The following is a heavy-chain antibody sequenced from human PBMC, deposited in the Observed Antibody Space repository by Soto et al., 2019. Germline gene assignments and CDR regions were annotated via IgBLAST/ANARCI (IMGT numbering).Heavy chain of an antibody. CDR1: GGSISDYY. CDR3: ARDQNGSPHFDY. V-gene: IGHV4-59*01. Sequence: QVQLQESGPGLVKPSETLSLTCSVSGGSISDYYWSWIRQPPGRGLEWIGYIYKSGTTNYNPSLKSRVTISVDTSKNLFSLKLSSVTAADTAMYFCARDQNGSPHFDYWGQGTLVTVSS. D-gene: IGHD1-26*01. J-gene: IGHJ4*02. CDR2: IYKSGTT.